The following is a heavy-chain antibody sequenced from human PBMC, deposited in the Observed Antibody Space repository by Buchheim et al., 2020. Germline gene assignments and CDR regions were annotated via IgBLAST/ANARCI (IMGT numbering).Heavy chain of an antibody. D-gene: IGHD2-2*01. J-gene: IGHJ6*02. CDR1: GFSFSSYW. CDR2: INSDGSST. V-gene: IGHV3-74*01. Sequence: EVQLVESGGGLVQPGGSLRLSCAASGFSFSSYWMHWVRQAPGKGLVWVSRINSDGSSTSYADSVKGRFTISRDNAKNTLYLQMNSLRAEDTAVYYCARDGGDCSSTSCYYYYGMDVWGQGTT. CDR3: ARDGGDCSSTSCYYYYGMDV.